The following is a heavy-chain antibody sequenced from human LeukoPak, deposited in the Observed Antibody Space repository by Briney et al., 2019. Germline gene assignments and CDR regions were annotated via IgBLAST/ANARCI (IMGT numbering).Heavy chain of an antibody. D-gene: IGHD3-10*01. CDR1: GFTFDDYT. CDR3: AKGGERLWFGELSEY. Sequence: GGSLRLSCAASGFTFDDYTMHWVRQAPGKGLEWVSLISWDGGSTYYADSVKGRFTISRDNSKNTLYLQMNSLRAEDTAVYYCAKGGERLWFGELSEYWGQGTLVTVSS. J-gene: IGHJ4*02. V-gene: IGHV3-43*01. CDR2: ISWDGGST.